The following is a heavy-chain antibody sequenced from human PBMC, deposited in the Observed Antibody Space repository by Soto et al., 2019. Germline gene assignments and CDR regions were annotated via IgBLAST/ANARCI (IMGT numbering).Heavy chain of an antibody. J-gene: IGHJ1*01. Sequence: HVRLQQWGAGLLRPSGTLSLTCNVSEGSLTGYYWAWIRQSPGHGLEWIGEIFESGVTYYNPSLKPRVTMSIETSKNQFSLRLTSVTAADTAVYYCAKRFRGYSFGNDWGQGILVTVSS. D-gene: IGHD5-18*01. CDR1: EGSLTGYY. V-gene: IGHV4-34*02. CDR3: AKRFRGYSFGND. CDR2: IFESGVT.